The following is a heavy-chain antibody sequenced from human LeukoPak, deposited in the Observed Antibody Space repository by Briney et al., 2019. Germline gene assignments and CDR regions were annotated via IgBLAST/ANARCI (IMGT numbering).Heavy chain of an antibody. J-gene: IGHJ6*03. CDR1: GGSISSYN. V-gene: IGHV4-59*01. D-gene: IGHD1-1*01. CDR2: TYYSGST. CDR3: ARGPGSSYYPYYYIDV. Sequence: PSETLSLTCTGSGGSISSYNWSWLRQRPGKGREGIGYTYYSGSTNYNHSHKRRITISVDTSKTPFSLKLSSVTAADTAVYYCARGPGSSYYPYYYIDVWGKGTTVTVSS.